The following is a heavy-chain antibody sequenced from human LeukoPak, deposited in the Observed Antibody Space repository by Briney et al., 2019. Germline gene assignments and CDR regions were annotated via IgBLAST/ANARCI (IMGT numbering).Heavy chain of an antibody. CDR2: IRSKAYGGTT. V-gene: IGHV3-49*03. Sequence: GSLRLSCTASGFAFGDYGMNWFRQAPGKGLEWVGFIRSKAYGGTTEYAASVKGRFTISRDDSKSIAYLQMNSPKTKDTAVYYCTREGGSYSLGLDYRGQGTLVTVSS. CDR3: TREGGSYSLGLDY. CDR1: GFAFGDYG. D-gene: IGHD3-10*01. J-gene: IGHJ4*02.